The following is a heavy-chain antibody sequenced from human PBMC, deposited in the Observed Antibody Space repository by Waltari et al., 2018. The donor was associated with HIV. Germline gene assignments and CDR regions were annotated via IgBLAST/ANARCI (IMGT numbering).Heavy chain of an antibody. Sequence: EVQLVESGGGLVQPGGSLRLSCAASGFTFSSYSMNWVRQAPGKGLEWGSYISSSSSTIYYADSVKGRFTISRDNAKNSLYLQMNSLRAEDTAVYYCARASDYYDSSGYYYGYWGQGTLVTVSS. CDR1: GFTFSSYS. J-gene: IGHJ4*02. D-gene: IGHD3-22*01. V-gene: IGHV3-48*01. CDR2: ISSSSSTI. CDR3: ARASDYYDSSGYYYGY.